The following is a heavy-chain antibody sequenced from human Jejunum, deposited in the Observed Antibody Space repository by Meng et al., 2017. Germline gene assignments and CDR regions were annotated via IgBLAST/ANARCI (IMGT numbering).Heavy chain of an antibody. D-gene: IGHD2-15*01. CDR3: ARNGAYSADH. CDR1: GAAISSGYW. CDR2: IHHGGDT. J-gene: IGHJ4*02. Sequence: VPRQEVGPGLVAPSGTLSLTCAVSGAAISSGYWWSWVRQPPGKGLEWIGEIHHGGDTNYNPSLKSRVTISVDKSNNQYSLRLTSVTAADTAMYYCARNGAYSADHWGQGTLVTVSS. V-gene: IGHV4-4*02.